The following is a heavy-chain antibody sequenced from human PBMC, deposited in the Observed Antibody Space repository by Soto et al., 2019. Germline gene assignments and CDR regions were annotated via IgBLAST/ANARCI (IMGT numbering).Heavy chain of an antibody. Sequence: TLSLTCAVSGGSISSGGYAWAWIRQPPGKGLEWVGYIYQSGSTYYNPSLKSRVTISVDKSKNQFSLKLSSVTAADTAVYYCARLEYYYDSSDNYWGQGTLVTVSS. CDR1: GGSISSGGYA. D-gene: IGHD3-22*01. J-gene: IGHJ4*02. V-gene: IGHV4-30-2*01. CDR3: ARLEYYYDSSDNY. CDR2: IYQSGST.